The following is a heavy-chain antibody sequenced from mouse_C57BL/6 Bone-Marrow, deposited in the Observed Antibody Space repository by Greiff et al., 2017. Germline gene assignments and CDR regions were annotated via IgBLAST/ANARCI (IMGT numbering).Heavy chain of an antibody. J-gene: IGHJ4*01. V-gene: IGHV1-26*01. CDR1: GYTFTDYY. D-gene: IGHD2-2*01. CDR2: INPNSGGT. Sequence: EVQLQQSGPELVKPGASVKISCKASGYTFTDYYMNWVNQSHGKSLEWIGDINPNSGGTSYNQKFKGKATLTVDKSSSTAYLELRRLTSEDSAVYYCARSGGDDPFYYYAMDYWGQGTSVTVSA. CDR3: ARSGGDDPFYYYAMDY.